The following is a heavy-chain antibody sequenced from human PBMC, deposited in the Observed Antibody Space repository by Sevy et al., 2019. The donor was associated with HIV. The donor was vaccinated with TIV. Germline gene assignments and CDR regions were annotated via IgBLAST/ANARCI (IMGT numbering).Heavy chain of an antibody. CDR1: GGSISSYY. CDR3: ARVKGYGEGAFDI. Sequence: SETLSLTCTVSGGSISSYYWSWIRQPPGKGLEWIGYIYYSGSTNYNPSLKSRVTISVDTSKNQFSLKLSSVTAADTAVYYCARVKGYGEGAFDIWGQGTMVTVS. D-gene: IGHD3-10*01. V-gene: IGHV4-59*01. CDR2: IYYSGST. J-gene: IGHJ3*02.